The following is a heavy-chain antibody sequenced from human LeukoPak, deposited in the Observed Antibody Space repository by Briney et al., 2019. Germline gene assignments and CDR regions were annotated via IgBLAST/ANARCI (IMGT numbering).Heavy chain of an antibody. CDR2: IIPILGIA. D-gene: IGHD3-22*01. V-gene: IGHV1-69*04. CDR3: ARTPPATYDSRPPWKY. J-gene: IGHJ4*02. Sequence: GGSLRLSCAASGFTFSSYAISWVRQAPGQGLEWMGRIIPILGIANYAQKFQGRVTITADKSTSTAYMELSSLRSEDTAVYYCARTPPATYDSRPPWKYWGQGTRVPVSS. CDR1: GFTFSSYA.